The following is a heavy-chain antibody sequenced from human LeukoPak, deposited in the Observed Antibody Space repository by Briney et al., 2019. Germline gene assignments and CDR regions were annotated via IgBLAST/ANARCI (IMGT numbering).Heavy chain of an antibody. Sequence: SETLSLTCTVSGGSVSSGSYHWSWIRQPPGKGLEWIGYIYYSGSTNYNPSLKSRVTISVATSKNQFSLKLSSVTAADTAVYYCARVPGGGTAANWGQGTMVTVSS. D-gene: IGHD1-7*01. J-gene: IGHJ3*01. CDR2: IYYSGST. CDR3: ARVPGGGTAAN. V-gene: IGHV4-61*01. CDR1: GGSVSSGSYH.